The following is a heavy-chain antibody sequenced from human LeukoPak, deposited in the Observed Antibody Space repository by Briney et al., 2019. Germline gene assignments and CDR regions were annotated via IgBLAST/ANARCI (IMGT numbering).Heavy chain of an antibody. CDR1: GGSFSSSSYY. V-gene: IGHV4-39*01. D-gene: IGHD2-15*01. J-gene: IGHJ4*02. CDR2: IYYSGST. Sequence: SETLSLTCTVSGGSFSSSSYYWDWIRQPPGKGLEWIGSIYYSGSTYYNPSLKSRVALSVDTSKNQFSLKLSSVTAADTAVYYCARLNSYGIRIDYWGQGTLVTVSS. CDR3: ARLNSYGIRIDY.